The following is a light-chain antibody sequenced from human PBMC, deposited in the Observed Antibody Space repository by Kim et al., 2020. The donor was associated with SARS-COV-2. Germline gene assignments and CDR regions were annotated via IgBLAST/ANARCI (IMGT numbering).Light chain of an antibody. Sequence: ELTQSPSASASLGASVKLTCTLSSGHSSYAIAWHQQQPEKGPRYLMKLNSDGSHSKGDGIPDRFSGSSSGAERYLTISSLQSEDEADYYCQTWGTGIHVVFGGGTQLTVL. V-gene: IGLV4-69*01. CDR3: QTWGTGIHVV. CDR1: SGHSSYA. J-gene: IGLJ2*01. CDR2: LNSDGSH.